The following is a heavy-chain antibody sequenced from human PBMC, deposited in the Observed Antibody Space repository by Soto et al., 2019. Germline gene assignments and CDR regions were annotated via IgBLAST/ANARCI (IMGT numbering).Heavy chain of an antibody. CDR1: GGSISGSY. Sequence: SETLSLTGSGSGGSISGSYWSWIQQSPGKGLEWLGYVYYTGSTNYSPSLRSRVSISVDTSKNEFSLRLSSVTAADTAVYFCARSVAVPGAHIDYWGQGTQVTVSS. D-gene: IGHD6-19*01. CDR3: ARSVAVPGAHIDY. J-gene: IGHJ4*02. CDR2: VYYTGST. V-gene: IGHV4-59*01.